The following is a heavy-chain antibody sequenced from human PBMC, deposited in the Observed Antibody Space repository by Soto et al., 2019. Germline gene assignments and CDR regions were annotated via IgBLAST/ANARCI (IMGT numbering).Heavy chain of an antibody. Sequence: QVQLVQSGAELKKPGASVKVSCKASGYTLSSYDMNWVRQATGQGPEWIGWVNPNNGDTGYAQKFQGRVTLTTDISTTTAYMELTSLRSEDTAIYYCAKVSRKGSAIDFDYWGQGTLITVSS. CDR2: VNPNNGDT. D-gene: IGHD3-10*01. J-gene: IGHJ4*02. V-gene: IGHV1-8*01. CDR3: AKVSRKGSAIDFDY. CDR1: GYTLSSYD.